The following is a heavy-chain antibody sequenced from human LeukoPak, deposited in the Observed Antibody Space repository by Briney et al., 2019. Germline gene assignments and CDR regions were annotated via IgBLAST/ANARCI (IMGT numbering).Heavy chain of an antibody. CDR2: ISYDGSNK. CDR1: GFTFSSYA. Sequence: GGSLRLSCAASGFTFSSYAMPWVRQAPGKGLEWVAVISYDGSNKYYADSVKGRFTISRDNSKNTLYLQMNSLRAEDTAVYYCARDPRAAGTFDYWGQGTLVTVSS. V-gene: IGHV3-30-3*01. D-gene: IGHD6-13*01. J-gene: IGHJ4*02. CDR3: ARDPRAAGTFDY.